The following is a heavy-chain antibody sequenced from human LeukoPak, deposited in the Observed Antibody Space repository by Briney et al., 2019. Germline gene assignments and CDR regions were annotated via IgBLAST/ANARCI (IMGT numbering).Heavy chain of an antibody. CDR2: IYYSGST. V-gene: IGHV4-59*01. J-gene: IGHJ3*02. D-gene: IGHD3-10*01. CDR3: ARDMYYYGSGSSPMNHAFDI. CDR1: GGSISSYY. Sequence: PSETLSLTCTVSGGSISSYYWSWIRQPPGKGLEWIGYIYYSGSTNYNPSLKSRVTISVDTSKNQFSLKLSSVTAADTAVYYCARDMYYYGSGSSPMNHAFDIWGQGTMVTVSS.